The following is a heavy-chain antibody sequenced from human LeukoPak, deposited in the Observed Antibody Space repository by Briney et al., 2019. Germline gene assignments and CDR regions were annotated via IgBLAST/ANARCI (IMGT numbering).Heavy chain of an antibody. Sequence: PSETLSLTCTVSGGSISSGDYYWSWIRQPPGKGLEWIGYIYYSGSTYYNPSLKSRVTISVDTSKNQFSLKLSSVTAADTAVYYCARDGMREWLRLPGSVYYGMDVWGKGTTVTVSS. D-gene: IGHD5-12*01. V-gene: IGHV4-30-4*01. J-gene: IGHJ6*04. CDR1: GGSISSGDYY. CDR2: IYYSGST. CDR3: ARDGMREWLRLPGSVYYGMDV.